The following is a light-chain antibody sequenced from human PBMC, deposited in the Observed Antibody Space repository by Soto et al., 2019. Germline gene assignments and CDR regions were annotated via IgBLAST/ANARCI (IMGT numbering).Light chain of an antibody. V-gene: IGKV1-5*01. CDR2: DAS. Sequence: DIQMTQSPSTLSASVGARVTITCRASQSISSWLAWYQQKPGKAPKLLIYDASSLESGVPSRFSGSESGTEFTLTIRSLQPDDFATYYCEQYNSYSPYTVGQGTKLEIK. CDR1: QSISSW. CDR3: EQYNSYSPYT. J-gene: IGKJ2*01.